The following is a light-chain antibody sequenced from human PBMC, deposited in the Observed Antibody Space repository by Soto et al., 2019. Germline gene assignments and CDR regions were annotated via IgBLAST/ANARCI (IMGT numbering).Light chain of an antibody. CDR3: ATWDDSLSGRV. J-gene: IGLJ2*01. V-gene: IGLV1-47*01. CDR1: SSNIGSNY. Sequence: QSVLTQPPSASGTPGQRVTISCSGSSSNIGSNYVYWYQQLLGTAPKLLIYRNNQRPSGVPDRLSGSKSGTSASLAISGLRSEDEADYYCATWDDSLSGRVFGGGTKVTDL. CDR2: RNN.